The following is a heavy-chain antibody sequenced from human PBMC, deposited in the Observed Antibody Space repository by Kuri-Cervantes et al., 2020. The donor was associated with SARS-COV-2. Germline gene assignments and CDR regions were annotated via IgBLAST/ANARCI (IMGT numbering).Heavy chain of an antibody. CDR2: IRYDGSNK. J-gene: IGHJ5*02. V-gene: IGHV3-30*02. Sequence: GESLKISCAASGFTFNSYAMHWVRQAPGKGLEWVAFIRYDGSNKYYADSVKGRFTISRDNSKNTLYLQMNSLRAEDTAVYYCAKDAEQWLVPERNWFDPWGQGTLVTVSS. D-gene: IGHD6-19*01. CDR3: AKDAEQWLVPERNWFDP. CDR1: GFTFNSYA.